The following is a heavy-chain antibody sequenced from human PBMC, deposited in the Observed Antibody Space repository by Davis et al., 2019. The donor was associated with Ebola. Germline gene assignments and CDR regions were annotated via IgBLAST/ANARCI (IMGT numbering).Heavy chain of an antibody. D-gene: IGHD4-11*01. CDR3: ARGDYNNHIDY. CDR2: INHRGST. J-gene: IGHJ4*02. CDR1: GGSFSDYS. V-gene: IGHV4-34*01. Sequence: PGGSLRLSCAVYGGSFSDYSWTWIRQPPGKGLEWIGDINHRGSTNYNPSLESRVTISVDASTNQFSLRLTSVTAADTAVYYCARGDYNNHIDYWGQGTLVTVSS.